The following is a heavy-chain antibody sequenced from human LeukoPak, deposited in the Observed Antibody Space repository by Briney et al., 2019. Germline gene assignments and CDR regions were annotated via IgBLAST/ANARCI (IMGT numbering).Heavy chain of an antibody. J-gene: IGHJ4*02. V-gene: IGHV4-59*01. Sequence: SETLSLTCTVSGVSISSYYWSWIRQPPGKGLEWIGYIYYSGSTNYNPSLKSRVTISVDTSKNQFSLKLSSVTAADTAVYYCARALSSGWYMDYFDYWGQGTLVTVSS. CDR1: GVSISSYY. CDR2: IYYSGST. CDR3: ARALSSGWYMDYFDY. D-gene: IGHD6-19*01.